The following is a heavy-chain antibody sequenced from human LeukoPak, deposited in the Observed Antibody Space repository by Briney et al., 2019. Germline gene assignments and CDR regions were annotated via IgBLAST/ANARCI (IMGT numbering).Heavy chain of an antibody. CDR1: GYTFNTYA. J-gene: IGHJ3*02. CDR2: INTNTGKP. D-gene: IGHD3-22*01. Sequence: ASVKVSCKASGYTFNTYAMNWVRQAPGQGLEWMGWINTNTGKPTYAQGFTGRFVFSLDTSVSTAYLQISSLKAEDTAVYYCAREGGLGAAYYYDSSGSDAFDIWGQGTMVTVSS. V-gene: IGHV7-4-1*02. CDR3: AREGGLGAAYYYDSSGSDAFDI.